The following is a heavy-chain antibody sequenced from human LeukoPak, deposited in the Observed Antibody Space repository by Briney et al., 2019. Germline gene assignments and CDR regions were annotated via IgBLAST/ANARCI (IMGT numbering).Heavy chain of an antibody. J-gene: IGHJ4*02. CDR2: ISWNSGSI. Sequence: PGGSLRLSCAASGFTFDDYAMHWVRQAPGKGLEWVSGISWNSGSIGYADSVKGRFTISRDNAKNSLYLQMNSLRAEDTALYYCAKDLMGGATGPFDYWGQGTLVTVSS. CDR1: GFTFDDYA. V-gene: IGHV3-9*01. D-gene: IGHD1-26*01. CDR3: AKDLMGGATGPFDY.